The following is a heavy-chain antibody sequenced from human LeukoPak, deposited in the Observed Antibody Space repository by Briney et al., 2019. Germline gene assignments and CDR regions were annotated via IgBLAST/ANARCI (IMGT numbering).Heavy chain of an antibody. V-gene: IGHV4-61*01. CDR2: IYYSGST. D-gene: IGHD2/OR15-2a*01. CDR3: ARGEYGLFDY. Sequence: NPSETLSLTCAVSGYSISSGYYWGWIRQPPGKGLEWIGYIYYSGSTKYNLSLKSRVTISVDTSKNQLSLKLSSVTAADTAVYYCARGEYGLFDYWGQGTLVTVSS. J-gene: IGHJ4*02. CDR1: GYSISSGYY.